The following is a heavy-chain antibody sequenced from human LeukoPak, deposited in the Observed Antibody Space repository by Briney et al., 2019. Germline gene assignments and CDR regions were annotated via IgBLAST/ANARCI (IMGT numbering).Heavy chain of an antibody. CDR2: FFYSGST. V-gene: IGHV4-39*07. Sequence: PSETLSLTCTVSGGSISSSSYYWGWIRQPPGKGLEWIGSFFYSGSTYYNPSLKSRVTISLDTSKNQFSLKLSSVTAADTAVYYCARASSGYQGRYQYYYMDVWGKGTTVTVSS. D-gene: IGHD3-16*02. CDR1: GGSISSSSYY. J-gene: IGHJ6*03. CDR3: ARASSGYQGRYQYYYMDV.